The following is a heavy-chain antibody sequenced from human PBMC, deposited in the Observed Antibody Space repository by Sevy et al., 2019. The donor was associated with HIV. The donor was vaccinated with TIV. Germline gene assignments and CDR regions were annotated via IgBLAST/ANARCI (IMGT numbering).Heavy chain of an antibody. D-gene: IGHD3-22*01. Sequence: GGSLRLSCAASGFTFSSYAMSWVRPAPGKGLEWVSGISGSGGRTYYADSVKGRFTIYRDNSKNTLYLQMKSLRAEDTAVYYCANLETSYYESSSYYYQAPFDYWGQGTLVTVSS. V-gene: IGHV3-23*01. CDR3: ANLETSYYESSSYYYQAPFDY. J-gene: IGHJ4*02. CDR1: GFTFSSYA. CDR2: ISGSGGRT.